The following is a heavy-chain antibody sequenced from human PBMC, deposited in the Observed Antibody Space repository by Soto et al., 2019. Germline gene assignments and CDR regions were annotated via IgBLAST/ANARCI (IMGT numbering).Heavy chain of an antibody. CDR3: ATDTARLGLFYYYGLDV. D-gene: IGHD1-7*01. J-gene: IGHJ6*02. V-gene: IGHV3-23*01. CDR1: EFTFGSYA. Sequence: GGSLRLSCAASEFTFGSYAMSWVRQAPGKGLEWVADISGDGGTTHYADSVKGRFTISRNNFKNILYLEMSSLRADDTAVYYCATDTARLGLFYYYGLDVWGQGTTVTVSS. CDR2: ISGDGGTT.